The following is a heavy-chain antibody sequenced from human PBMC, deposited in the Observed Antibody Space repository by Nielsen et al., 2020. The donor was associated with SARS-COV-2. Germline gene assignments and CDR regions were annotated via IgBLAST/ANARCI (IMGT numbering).Heavy chain of an antibody. CDR1: GFTFSNAW. D-gene: IGHD4-17*01. J-gene: IGHJ4*02. CDR3: TSRKADYGDYPGY. Sequence: GGSLRLSCAASGFTFSNAWMSWVRQAPGKGLEWVGRIKSKTDGGTTDYAAPVKGRFTISRDDSKNTLYLQMNSLKTEDTAVYYCTSRKADYGDYPGYWGQGTLVTVSS. CDR2: IKSKTDGGTT. V-gene: IGHV3-15*01.